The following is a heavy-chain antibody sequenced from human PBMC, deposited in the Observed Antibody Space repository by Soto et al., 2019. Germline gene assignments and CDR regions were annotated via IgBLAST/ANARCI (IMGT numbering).Heavy chain of an antibody. CDR3: AKDPTGEPSFDY. CDR2: VSGSGGST. D-gene: IGHD1-1*01. CDR1: GFTFSSYA. J-gene: IGHJ4*02. Sequence: EVQLLESGGGLVQPGGSLRLSCAASGFTFSSYAMSWVRQAPGKGLEWVSAVSGSGGSTYYADSVKGRFTISRDNSKNTLYLQMNSLRAEDTAVYYCAKDPTGEPSFDYWGQGTLVTVSS. V-gene: IGHV3-23*01.